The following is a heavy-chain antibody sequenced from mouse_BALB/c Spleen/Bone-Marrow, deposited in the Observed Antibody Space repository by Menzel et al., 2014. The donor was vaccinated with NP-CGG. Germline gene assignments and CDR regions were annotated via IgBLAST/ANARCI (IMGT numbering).Heavy chain of an antibody. Sequence: QVHVKQSGAELVKPGASVKLSCKTSGYTFTNYWIQWVKQRPGQGLGWIGEIFPGIGTTYYNEKFKGKATLTIDTSSSXAYMQLSSLTSEDSAVYFCARGGNYGYWGQGTTLTVSS. CDR3: ARGGNYGY. V-gene: IGHV1S132*01. J-gene: IGHJ2*01. D-gene: IGHD2-1*01. CDR2: IFPGIGTT. CDR1: GYTFTNYW.